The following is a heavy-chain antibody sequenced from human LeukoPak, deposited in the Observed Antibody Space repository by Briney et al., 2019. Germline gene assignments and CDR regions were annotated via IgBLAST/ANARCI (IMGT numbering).Heavy chain of an antibody. Sequence: GGSLRLSCVASGFSFSTYGIHWVRQAPGKGLEWVAVIWYDGSNKFYADSVKGRFTISRDNSKNTLYLQMNSLRAEDTAVFFCAKASGPFDYWGQGTLVTVSS. V-gene: IGHV3-33*06. J-gene: IGHJ4*02. CDR3: AKASGPFDY. CDR1: GFSFSTYG. CDR2: IWYDGSNK.